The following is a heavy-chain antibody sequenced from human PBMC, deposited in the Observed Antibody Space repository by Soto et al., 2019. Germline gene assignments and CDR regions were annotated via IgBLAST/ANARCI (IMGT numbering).Heavy chain of an antibody. CDR3: ARSVAVPGAHIDY. CDR1: GGSISISY. J-gene: IGHJ4*02. CDR2: VYYTGST. D-gene: IGHD6-19*01. V-gene: IGHV4-59*01. Sequence: SETLSLTCSVDGGSISISYWRWIRHSTGKGREWLGYVYYTGSTNYSPSLRSRVSISVDTSKNEFSLRLSSVTAADTDVYFCARSVAVPGAHIDYWGQGTQVTVSS.